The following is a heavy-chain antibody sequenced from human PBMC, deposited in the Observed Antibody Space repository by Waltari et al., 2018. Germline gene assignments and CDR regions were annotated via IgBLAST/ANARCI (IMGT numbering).Heavy chain of an antibody. D-gene: IGHD2-2*01. CDR3: ARDNRWGSTSPTGWFDP. CDR1: GGSFSGYS. V-gene: IGHV4-34*01. CDR2: INHSGST. J-gene: IGHJ5*02. Sequence: QVQLQQWGAGLLKPSETLSLTCAVYGGSFSGYSWRWLRQPPGKGLEWIGEINHSGSTNYNPSLKSRVTISVDTSKNQFSLKLSSVTAADTAVYYCARDNRWGSTSPTGWFDPWGQGTLVTVSS.